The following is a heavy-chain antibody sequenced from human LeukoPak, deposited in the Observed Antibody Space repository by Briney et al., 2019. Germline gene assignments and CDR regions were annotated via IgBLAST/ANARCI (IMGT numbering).Heavy chain of an antibody. V-gene: IGHV4-31*03. Sequence: PSQTLSLTCTVSGDSINSAAYYWGWIRQHPGKGLEWIVYVYYSGSTSYNPSLQSRVTISIDTSKNQFSLKLSSVTAADTVVYYCARDNDFWSGYYSFDFWGRGTLVTVSS. CDR3: ARDNDFWSGYYSFDF. CDR2: VYYSGST. CDR1: GDSINSAAYY. D-gene: IGHD3-3*01. J-gene: IGHJ4*02.